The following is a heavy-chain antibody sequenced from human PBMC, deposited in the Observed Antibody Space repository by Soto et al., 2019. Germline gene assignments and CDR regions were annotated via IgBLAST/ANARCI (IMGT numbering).Heavy chain of an antibody. Sequence: ASVKVSCKASGYTFTSYGISWVRQAPGQGLEWMGWISAYNGNTNYAQKLQGRVTMTTDTSTSTAYMELRSLRSDDTAVYYCAGVASYGDYLTYSGQGTLVTVSS. J-gene: IGHJ4*02. D-gene: IGHD4-17*01. V-gene: IGHV1-18*04. CDR2: ISAYNGNT. CDR3: AGVASYGDYLTY. CDR1: GYTFTSYG.